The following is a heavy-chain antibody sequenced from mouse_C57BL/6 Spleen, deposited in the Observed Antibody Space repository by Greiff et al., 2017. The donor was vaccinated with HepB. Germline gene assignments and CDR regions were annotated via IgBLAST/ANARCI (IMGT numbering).Heavy chain of an antibody. Sequence: QVQLQQSGAELVRPGTSVKVSCKASGYAFTNYLIEWVKQRPGQGLEWIGVINPGSGGTNYNEKFKGKATLTADKSSSTAYMQLSSLTSEDSAVYFCAREGDYDYPYYAMDYWGQGTSVTVSS. CDR3: AREGDYDYPYYAMDY. CDR1: GYAFTNYL. V-gene: IGHV1-54*01. J-gene: IGHJ4*01. CDR2: INPGSGGT. D-gene: IGHD2-4*01.